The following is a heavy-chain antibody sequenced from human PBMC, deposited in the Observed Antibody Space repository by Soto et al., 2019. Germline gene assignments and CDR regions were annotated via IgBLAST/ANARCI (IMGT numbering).Heavy chain of an antibody. CDR1: GGTISSSSYY. J-gene: IGHJ6*02. D-gene: IGHD6-13*01. CDR3: ARLRIAAAGTAYYYYYGVDV. Sequence: SETLSLTCPVSGGTISSSSYYWGWIRQPPGKGLEWIGSIYYSGSTYYNPSLKSRVTISVDTSKNQFSLKLSSVTAADTAVYYCARLRIAAAGTAYYYYYGVDVWGQGTTVTVSS. CDR2: IYYSGST. V-gene: IGHV4-39*01.